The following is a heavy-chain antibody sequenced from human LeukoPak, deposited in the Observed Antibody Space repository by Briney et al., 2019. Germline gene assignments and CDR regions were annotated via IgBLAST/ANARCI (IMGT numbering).Heavy chain of an antibody. J-gene: IGHJ4*02. Sequence: PGGSLRLSCVVSGFTFSSYAMSWVRQAPGKGLEWVSSISGSSATIYYADSVEGRFTISRDSSKNTLYLQMNSLRAEDTALYYCAKHATPGRASSWFFFDSWGQGTLVTVSS. CDR2: ISGSSATI. CDR3: AKHATPGRASSWFFFDS. V-gene: IGHV3-23*01. D-gene: IGHD6-13*01. CDR1: GFTFSSYA.